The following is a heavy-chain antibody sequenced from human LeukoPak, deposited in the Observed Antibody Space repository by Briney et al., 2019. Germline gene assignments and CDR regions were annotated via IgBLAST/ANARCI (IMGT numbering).Heavy chain of an antibody. CDR2: IWSDGSKK. J-gene: IGHJ6*02. Sequence: GRSLRLSCVASGFTFSYHGLHWVRQAPGKGLEWVSAIWSDGSKKCYAESVKGRFTISRDDSKNTVYLQMNSLRADDTGVYYCARDPQHSMDVWGQGTTVTVSS. CDR3: ARDPQHSMDV. D-gene: IGHD5-18*01. CDR1: GFTFSYHG. V-gene: IGHV3-33*01.